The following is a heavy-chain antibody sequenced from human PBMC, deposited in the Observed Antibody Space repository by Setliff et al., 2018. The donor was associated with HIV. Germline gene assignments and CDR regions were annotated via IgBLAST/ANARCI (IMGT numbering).Heavy chain of an antibody. D-gene: IGHD3-10*01. CDR1: GFTVSRFY. J-gene: IGHJ6*03. CDR2: IYSDGSS. CDR3: ANSYSASGNYHYYDYLDV. V-gene: IGHV3-53*05. Sequence: GGSLRLSCAASGFTVSRFYMSWVRQAPGKGLEWVSVIYSDGSSYYADSVRGRFTISRDNSKNTLYLQMNSLRIEDSGAYYCANSYSASGNYHYYDYLDVWGKGTTVTV.